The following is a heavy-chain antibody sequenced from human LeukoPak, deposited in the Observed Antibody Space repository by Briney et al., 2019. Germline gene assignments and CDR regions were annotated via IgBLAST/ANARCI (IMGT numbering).Heavy chain of an antibody. J-gene: IGHJ4*02. CDR2: ITSSSDYI. CDR1: GFTFSDYT. CDR3: ARDGAGAIPFDY. Sequence: GGSLRLSCAASGFTFSDYTLNWVRQAPGEGLEWVSCITSSSDYIYYADSVQGRFTISRDNAKNSLYLQMDSLRAEDTAVYFCARDGAGAIPFDYWGQGILVTVSS. V-gene: IGHV3-21*01. D-gene: IGHD2-21*01.